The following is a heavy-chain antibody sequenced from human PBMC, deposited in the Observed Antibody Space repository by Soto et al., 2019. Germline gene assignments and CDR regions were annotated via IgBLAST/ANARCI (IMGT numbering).Heavy chain of an antibody. CDR1: GFIVSNNY. J-gene: IGHJ5*02. Sequence: GGSLRLSCAASGFIVSNNYMSWVRQAPGKGLEWVSIIYSGGSTYYAGSVKGRFTISRDNSKNTPYLQMNSLRAEDTAIYYCARAPPPLYNSGWYVDHWGQGTQVTVSS. V-gene: IGHV3-66*01. D-gene: IGHD6-19*01. CDR3: ARAPPPLYNSGWYVDH. CDR2: IYSGGST.